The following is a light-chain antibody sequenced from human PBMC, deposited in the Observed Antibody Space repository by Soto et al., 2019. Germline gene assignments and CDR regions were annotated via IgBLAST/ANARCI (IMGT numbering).Light chain of an antibody. CDR2: DVT. Sequence: QSVLTQPASVSGSPGQSITISCTGTSNDIGLYDYVSWYQGHPGKAPRLIIYDVTHRPSGVSSRFSGSKSGNTASLTISGLQAEDEADYYCTSRTISATYVFGSGTKLTVL. J-gene: IGLJ1*01. V-gene: IGLV2-14*01. CDR1: SNDIGLYDY. CDR3: TSRTISATYV.